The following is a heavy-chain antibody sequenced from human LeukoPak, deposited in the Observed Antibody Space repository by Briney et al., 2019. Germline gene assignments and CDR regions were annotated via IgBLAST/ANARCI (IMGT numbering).Heavy chain of an antibody. CDR1: GFTFSIYA. J-gene: IGHJ4*02. D-gene: IGHD6-13*01. CDR3: AKGGVWTRRYFDY. Sequence: GGSLRLSCAASGFTFSIYAMSWVRQAPGKGLEWVSGIHYSGGSTYYADSVKGRFTISRDNSKNTLYLQMNSLRVEATAIYYCAKGGVWTRRYFDYWGQGTLVTVSS. CDR2: IHYSGGST. V-gene: IGHV3-23*01.